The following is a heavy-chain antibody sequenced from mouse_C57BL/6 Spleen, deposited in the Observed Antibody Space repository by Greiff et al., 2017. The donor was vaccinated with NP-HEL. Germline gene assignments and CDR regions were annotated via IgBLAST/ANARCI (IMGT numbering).Heavy chain of an antibody. Sequence: EVQVVESGGGLVKPGGSLKLSCAASGFTFSDYGMHWVRQAPEKGLEWVAYISSGSSTIYYADTVKGRFTISRDNAKNTLFLQMTSLRSEDTAMYYCARRDYYGSYYFDYWGQGTTLTVSS. CDR1: GFTFSDYG. CDR2: ISSGSSTI. J-gene: IGHJ2*01. D-gene: IGHD1-1*01. V-gene: IGHV5-17*01. CDR3: ARRDYYGSYYFDY.